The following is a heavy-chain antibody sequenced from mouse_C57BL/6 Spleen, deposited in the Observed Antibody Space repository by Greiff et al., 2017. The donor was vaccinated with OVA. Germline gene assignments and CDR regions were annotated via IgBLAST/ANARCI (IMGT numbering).Heavy chain of an antibody. CDR2: IYPGDGDT. J-gene: IGHJ4*01. CDR1: GYAFSSSW. CDR3: ARRLLPQNYAMDY. Sequence: VQLQQSGPELVKPGASVKISCKASGYAFSSSWMKWVKQRPGKGLEWIGRIYPGDGDTNYNGKFKGKATLTADKSSSTAYMQLSSLTSEDSAVYFCARRLLPQNYAMDYWGQGTSVTVSS. D-gene: IGHD1-1*01. V-gene: IGHV1-82*01.